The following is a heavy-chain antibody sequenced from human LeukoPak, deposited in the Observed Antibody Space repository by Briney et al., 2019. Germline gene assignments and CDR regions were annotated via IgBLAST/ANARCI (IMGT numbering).Heavy chain of an antibody. CDR3: ARAFCSGGSCYSIDY. CDR1: GGTFSSYA. V-gene: IGHV1-69*05. J-gene: IGHJ4*02. Sequence: SVKVSCKASGGTFSSYAISWVRQAPGQGLEWMGRIIPIFGTANYAQKFQGRATITTDESTSTAYMELSSLRSEDTAVYYCARAFCSGGSCYSIDYWGQGTLVTVSS. CDR2: IIPIFGTA. D-gene: IGHD2-15*01.